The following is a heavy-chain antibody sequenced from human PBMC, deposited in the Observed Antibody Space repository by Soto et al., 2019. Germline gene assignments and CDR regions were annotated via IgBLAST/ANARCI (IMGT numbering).Heavy chain of an antibody. CDR2: ISSSSSTI. V-gene: IGHV3-48*01. D-gene: IGHD3-9*01. Sequence: GGSLRLSCVASGFTFSSYSMSWVRQAPGKGLQWVSYISSSSSTIYYADSVKGRFTISRDNAKNSLYLQMNSLRVEDTAIYYCAGPYDVLTGSPGYWGQGTLVTVSS. CDR3: AGPYDVLTGSPGY. CDR1: GFTFSSYS. J-gene: IGHJ4*02.